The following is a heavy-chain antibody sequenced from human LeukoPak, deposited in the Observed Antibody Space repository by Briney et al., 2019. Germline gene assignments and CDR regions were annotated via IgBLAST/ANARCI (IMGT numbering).Heavy chain of an antibody. D-gene: IGHD3-22*01. CDR2: ISGSGAAT. J-gene: IGHJ4*02. Sequence: PGGPLRLSCAASGFTFSNYAMNWVRQAPGKGLEWVSAISGSGAATFNADSVKGRFTISRDNSKHTLYLQMNSLRAEDTAVYYCAKDLSSGWYPYYFDFWGRGTLVTVSS. CDR3: AKDLSSGWYPYYFDF. CDR1: GFTFSNYA. V-gene: IGHV3-23*01.